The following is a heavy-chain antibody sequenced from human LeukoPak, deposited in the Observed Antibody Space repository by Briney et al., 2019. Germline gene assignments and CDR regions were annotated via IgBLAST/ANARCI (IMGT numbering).Heavy chain of an antibody. J-gene: IGHJ4*02. Sequence: GGSLRLSCAASGFTVSSNYMSWVRQAPGKGLEWVSVIYGGGSTYYADSVKGRFSISRDTSKNAVSLQMNSLRAEDTAVYYCARAQFYHDSSTYGPDYWGQGTLVTVSS. D-gene: IGHD3-22*01. V-gene: IGHV3-53*01. CDR1: GFTVSSNY. CDR3: ARAQFYHDSSTYGPDY. CDR2: IYGGGST.